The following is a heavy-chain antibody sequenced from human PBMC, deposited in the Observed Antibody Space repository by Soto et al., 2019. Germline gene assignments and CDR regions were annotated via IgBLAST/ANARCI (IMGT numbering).Heavy chain of an antibody. CDR1: GFTFSSYA. V-gene: IGHV3-23*01. CDR3: AKDLWDLITMIVEPYFVY. Sequence: EVQLLESGGGLVQPGGSLRLSCAASGFTFSSYAMSWVRQAPGKGLEWVSAISGSGGSTYYADSVKGRFTISRDNSKNTLYLQMNSLKAEDTAVYYCAKDLWDLITMIVEPYFVYWGQGTLVTVSS. J-gene: IGHJ4*02. D-gene: IGHD3-22*01. CDR2: ISGSGGST.